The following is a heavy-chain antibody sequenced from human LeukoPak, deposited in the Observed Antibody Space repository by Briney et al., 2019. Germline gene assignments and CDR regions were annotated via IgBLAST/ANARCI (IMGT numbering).Heavy chain of an antibody. D-gene: IGHD2-8*01. J-gene: IGHJ4*02. Sequence: GGSLRLSCATSGFTFISFGMHWVRQAPGKGLEWVAVISYDGSNKYYAGSVKGRFTISRDNSKNTLYLQMNSLRAEDTAVYYCAKNSLCTNGVCYYFDYWGQGTLVTVSS. CDR3: AKNSLCTNGVCYYFDY. CDR1: GFTFISFG. CDR2: ISYDGSNK. V-gene: IGHV3-30*18.